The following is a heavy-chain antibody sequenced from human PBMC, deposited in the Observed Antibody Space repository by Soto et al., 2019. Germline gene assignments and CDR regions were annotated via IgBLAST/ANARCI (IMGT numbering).Heavy chain of an antibody. CDR1: GFTFSSYG. CDR2: IWYDGSNK. CDR3: ARDSGYGDYRDAFDI. Sequence: QVQLVESGGGVVQPGRSLRLSCAASGFTFSSYGMHWVRQAPGKGLELVAVIWYDGSNKYYADSVKGRFTISRDNSKNTLYLQMNSLRAEDTAVYYCARDSGYGDYRDAFDIWGQGTMVTVSS. V-gene: IGHV3-33*01. D-gene: IGHD4-17*01. J-gene: IGHJ3*02.